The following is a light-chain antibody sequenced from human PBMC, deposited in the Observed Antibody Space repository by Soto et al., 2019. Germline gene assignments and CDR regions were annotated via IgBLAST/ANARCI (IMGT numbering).Light chain of an antibody. CDR2: DAS. CDR3: QQYNSYPWT. Sequence: DIQLTQSPSTLSASVGDRVTITCRASQSISSWLAWYQQKPGKAPQLLIYDASSWESGVPSRFIGSGCAAEVTLTISSLQPDDFATYYCQQYNSYPWTFGQGTKVEIK. V-gene: IGKV1-5*01. CDR1: QSISSW. J-gene: IGKJ1*01.